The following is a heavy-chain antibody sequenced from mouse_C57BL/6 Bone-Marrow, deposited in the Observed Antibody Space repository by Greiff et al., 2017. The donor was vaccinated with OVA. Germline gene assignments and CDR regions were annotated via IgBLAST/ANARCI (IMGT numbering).Heavy chain of an antibody. J-gene: IGHJ2*01. V-gene: IGHV1-64*01. D-gene: IGHD1-1*01. CDR1: GYTFTSYW. CDR2: IHPNSGST. CDR3: ARGGIYDGSSSLDY. Sequence: QVQLQQPGAELVKPGASVKLSCKASGYTFTSYWMHWVKQRPGQGLEWIGMIHPNSGSTNYNEKFKSKATLTVDKSSSTAYMQLSSLTSEDSAVYYCARGGIYDGSSSLDYWGQGTTLTVSS.